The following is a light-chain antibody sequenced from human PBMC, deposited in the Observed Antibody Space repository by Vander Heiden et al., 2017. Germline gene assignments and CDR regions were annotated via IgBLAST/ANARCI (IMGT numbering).Light chain of an antibody. V-gene: IGKV1-39*01. J-gene: IGKJ1*01. Sequence: DIQMTQSPSSLSASVGDRLTITCRASQSIRNYLNWYQQKPGKAPKLLIYGASSLQSGVPSRFSGSGSGTDFTLTISSLQPEDFAIYYCQQTDSIPWTFGQGTKVEIK. CDR1: QSIRNY. CDR3: QQTDSIPWT. CDR2: GAS.